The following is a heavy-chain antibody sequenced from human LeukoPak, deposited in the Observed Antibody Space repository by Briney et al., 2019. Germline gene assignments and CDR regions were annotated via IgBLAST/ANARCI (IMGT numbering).Heavy chain of an antibody. CDR1: GDSIDASY. J-gene: IGHJ4*02. V-gene: IGHV4-59*01. CDR3: ARVRGYSYDSSDFDY. CDR2: IYYSGNT. Sequence: PSETLSLTCSVSGDSIDASYWSWIRQPPGKGLEWIGKIYYSGNTNYNPSLTSRVTISVDTSKNQFSLKLSSVTAADTAVYYCARVRGYSYDSSDFDYWGQGTLVTVSS. D-gene: IGHD5-18*01.